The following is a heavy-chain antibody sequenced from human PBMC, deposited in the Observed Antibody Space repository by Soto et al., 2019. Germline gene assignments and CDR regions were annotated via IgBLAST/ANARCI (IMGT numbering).Heavy chain of an antibody. J-gene: IGHJ4*02. V-gene: IGHV4-34*01. Sequence: QVQLQQWGAGLLKPSETLTLTCTVYGGSFSGNYWSWIRQPPGMGLEWIGEISHSGSGTNYNPSLKSRVTISVDTSKNQTSLNLSSVTAADTAMYYCARGHLPGGNTFYYDYWGQGTLVSVSS. CDR2: ISHSGSGT. D-gene: IGHD2-15*01. CDR3: ARGHLPGGNTFYYDY. CDR1: GGSFSGNY.